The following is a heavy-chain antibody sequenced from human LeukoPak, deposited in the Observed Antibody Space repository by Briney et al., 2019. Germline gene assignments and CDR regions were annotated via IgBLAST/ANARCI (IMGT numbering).Heavy chain of an antibody. D-gene: IGHD3-3*01. V-gene: IGHV3-21*01. CDR3: ARGPTYDFWSGPLYHFDY. CDR2: ISSSSSYI. CDR1: GFTFSSYS. J-gene: IGHJ4*02. Sequence: GGSLRLSCAASGFTFSSYSMNWVRQAPGKGLEWVSSISSSSSYIYYADSVKGRFTISRDNAKNSLYLQMNSLRAEDTAVYYCARGPTYDFWSGPLYHFDYWGQGTLVTVSS.